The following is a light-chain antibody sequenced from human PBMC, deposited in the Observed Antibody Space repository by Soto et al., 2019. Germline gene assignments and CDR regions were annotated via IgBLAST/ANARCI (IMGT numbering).Light chain of an antibody. CDR1: QSINRY. Sequence: DIQMTQSPPSLSASVGDRVTITCRASQSINRYLNWYEHKPGKAPKLLIYAASSLQTGVPSRFSGSGSATDFTLTISSLQPEDFATYFCQQTFSTPYTFGQGTKLEIK. J-gene: IGKJ2*01. V-gene: IGKV1-39*01. CDR3: QQTFSTPYT. CDR2: AAS.